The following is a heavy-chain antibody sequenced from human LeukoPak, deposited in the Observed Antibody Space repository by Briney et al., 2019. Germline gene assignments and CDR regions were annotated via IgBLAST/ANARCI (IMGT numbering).Heavy chain of an antibody. J-gene: IGHJ6*03. D-gene: IGHD6-6*01. Sequence: SETLSLTCSVSGGSISVGGYFWGWIRQPPGKGLEWVGTIYYSGYTSYNPSLKSRVTMSVGTSKNQFSLKLSSVTAADTAVYYCARLQGAGARPGYYYMDIWGKGTTVTVSS. CDR1: GGSISVGGYF. V-gene: IGHV4-39*07. CDR3: ARLQGAGARPGYYYMDI. CDR2: IYYSGYT.